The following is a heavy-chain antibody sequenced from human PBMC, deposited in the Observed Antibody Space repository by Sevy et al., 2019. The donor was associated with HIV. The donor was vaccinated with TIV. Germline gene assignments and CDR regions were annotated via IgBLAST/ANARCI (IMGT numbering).Heavy chain of an antibody. J-gene: IGHJ6*02. CDR1: GYSFSDSGYY. CDR3: AGESYEFVTGPVDYDYGMDV. D-gene: IGHD3-9*01. Sequence: ASVKVSCKASGYSFSDSGYYVHWVRQAPGQGLEWMGWINPKSGATKYAQKFPGRVTMTRYTSVSTANMELTRLTSDDTAVYYCAGESYEFVTGPVDYDYGMDVWGQGTTVTVSS. CDR2: INPKSGAT. V-gene: IGHV1-2*02.